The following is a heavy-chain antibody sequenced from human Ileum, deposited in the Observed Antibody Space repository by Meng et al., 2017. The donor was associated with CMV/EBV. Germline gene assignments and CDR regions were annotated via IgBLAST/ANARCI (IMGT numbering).Heavy chain of an antibody. CDR3: AREGGGWYFDS. Sequence: VSRQESGQGLVKPSQTLSLTCTVSGDSPSTGDYYWSWIRQPPGKGPEWIGYIYYSGSTLYNPSLKSPVTISLDKSKNQFSLRLRSVTAADTAVYFCAREGGGWYFDSWGQGTLVTVSS. J-gene: IGHJ4*02. CDR1: GDSPSTGDYY. D-gene: IGHD6-19*01. CDR2: IYYSGST. V-gene: IGHV4-30-4*01.